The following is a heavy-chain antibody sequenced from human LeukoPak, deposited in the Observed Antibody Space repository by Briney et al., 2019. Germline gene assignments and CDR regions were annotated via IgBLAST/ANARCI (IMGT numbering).Heavy chain of an antibody. D-gene: IGHD5-24*01. J-gene: IGHJ4*02. V-gene: IGHV3-30*18. Sequence: LRLSCAASGFTFSFYSMNWVRQAPGKGLEWVAVISYDGKNEYYTDSVKGRFTISRDNAKNTLYLQMNSLRAGDTAVYYCAKQMAVDYFDYWGQGTLVTVSS. CDR2: ISYDGKNE. CDR3: AKQMAVDYFDY. CDR1: GFTFSFYS.